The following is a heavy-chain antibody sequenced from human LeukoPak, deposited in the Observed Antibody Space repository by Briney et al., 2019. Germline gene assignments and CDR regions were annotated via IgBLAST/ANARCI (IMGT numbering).Heavy chain of an antibody. CDR3: VRVYSDTRYFDS. CDR2: TYYRSKWYN. Sequence: SQTLSLTCAISGDSVSSNSAAWNWISQSPSRGLEWLGRTYYRSKWYNDYAESVKRRITINPDTSKNQSSLHLKSVPPEDTAVYYCVRVYSDTRYFDSWGQGTLVTVSS. D-gene: IGHD5-12*01. J-gene: IGHJ4*02. CDR1: GDSVSSNSAA. V-gene: IGHV6-1*01.